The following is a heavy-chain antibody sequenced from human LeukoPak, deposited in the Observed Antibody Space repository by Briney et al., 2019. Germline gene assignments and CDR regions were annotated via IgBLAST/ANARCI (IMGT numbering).Heavy chain of an antibody. J-gene: IGHJ4*02. V-gene: IGHV4-4*07. Sequence: SETLSLTCTVSGGSISSYYWNWIRQPAGKGLEWIWRIHTSGGTNYNPSLKSRVTMSVDTSKKQLSLKLSSVTAADTAVYYCARGKVVAGTPGQNSWDYWGQGTLVTVSS. CDR3: ARGKVVAGTPGQNSWDY. CDR1: GGSISSYY. D-gene: IGHD6-19*01. CDR2: IHTSGGT.